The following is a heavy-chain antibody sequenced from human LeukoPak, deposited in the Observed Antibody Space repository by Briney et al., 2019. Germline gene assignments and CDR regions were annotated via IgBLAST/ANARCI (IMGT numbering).Heavy chain of an antibody. J-gene: IGHJ6*02. CDR1: GGSIGDYY. Sequence: PSETLSLTCTVSGGSIGDYYWSWVRQPPGKELEWIGYIFYSGNTDSNPSLKSRVTISLDTSKNQFSLKLSSVTAADTAVYYCARHTGVAGYYYYGMDVWGQGTTVTVSS. CDR2: IFYSGNT. V-gene: IGHV4-59*08. D-gene: IGHD6-19*01. CDR3: ARHTGVAGYYYYGMDV.